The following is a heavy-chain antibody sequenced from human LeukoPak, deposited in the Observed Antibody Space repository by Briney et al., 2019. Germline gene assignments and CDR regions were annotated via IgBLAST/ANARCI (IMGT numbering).Heavy chain of an antibody. CDR2: IYTGDIT. CDR1: GFSVSSNY. Sequence: PGGSLRLSCAASGFSVSSNYMSWVRQAPGKGLEWVSVIYTGDITSYAGSVKGRFTISRDTSKNTVSLHMSSLRAEDTAVYYCARGFAPAYNFGVFDYWGQGTLVTVSS. J-gene: IGHJ4*02. CDR3: ARGFAPAYNFGVFDY. V-gene: IGHV3-53*01. D-gene: IGHD5-18*01.